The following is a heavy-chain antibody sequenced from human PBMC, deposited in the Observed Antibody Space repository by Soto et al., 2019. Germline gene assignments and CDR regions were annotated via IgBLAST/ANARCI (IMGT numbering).Heavy chain of an antibody. CDR2: ISYDGSNK. CDR3: AKGTEDDY. J-gene: IGHJ4*02. Sequence: QVQLVESGGGVVQPGRSLRLSCAASGFTFSSYGMHWFRQAPGKGLEWVAVISYDGSNKYYADSGKGRFTISRDNSKNTLYLHMNSLRAEDTAVYYCAKGTEDDYWGQGTLVTVSS. CDR1: GFTFSSYG. V-gene: IGHV3-30*18.